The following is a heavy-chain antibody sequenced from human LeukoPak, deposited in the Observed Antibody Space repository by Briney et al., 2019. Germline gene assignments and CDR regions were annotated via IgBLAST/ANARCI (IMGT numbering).Heavy chain of an antibody. CDR1: GITFSNFA. V-gene: IGHV3-23*01. CDR3: AKDERYCSSTSCYTDLFDY. Sequence: GGSLRLSCAASGITFSNFAMTWVRQAPGKGLEWVSSISMTGASTYYGESVKGRFTISRDNSKNTLYLQMNSLRAEDTAVYYCAKDERYCSSTSCYTDLFDYWGQGTLVTVSS. D-gene: IGHD2-2*02. J-gene: IGHJ4*02. CDR2: ISMTGAST.